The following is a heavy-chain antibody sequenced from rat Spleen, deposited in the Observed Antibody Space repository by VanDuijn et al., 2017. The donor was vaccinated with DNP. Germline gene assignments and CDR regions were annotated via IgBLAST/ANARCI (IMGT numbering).Heavy chain of an antibody. Sequence: EVQLVESGGGLVQPGRSLKLSCAASGFTFSDYNMAWVRQAPKKGLEWVATISYDGTTTNYRDSVKGRFIISRDNAKSTLYLHMDSLRSEDTATYYCARPDYWGQGVMVTVSS. CDR1: GFTFSDYN. CDR2: ISYDGTTT. V-gene: IGHV5-7*01. CDR3: ARPDY. J-gene: IGHJ2*01.